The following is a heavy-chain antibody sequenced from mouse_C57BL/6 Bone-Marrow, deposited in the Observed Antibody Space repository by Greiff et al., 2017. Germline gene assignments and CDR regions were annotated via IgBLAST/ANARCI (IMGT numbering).Heavy chain of an antibody. Sequence: QVQLQQPGAELVMPGASVKLSCKASGYTFTSYWMHWVKQRPGHGLEWIGEIDPSDSYTNYNQKFKGKSTLTVDKSSSTAYMQLSSLTSEDSAVYYCARWGTTGVDYWGQGTSVTVSS. V-gene: IGHV1-69*01. D-gene: IGHD1-1*01. CDR1: GYTFTSYW. CDR3: ARWGTTGVDY. J-gene: IGHJ4*01. CDR2: IDPSDSYT.